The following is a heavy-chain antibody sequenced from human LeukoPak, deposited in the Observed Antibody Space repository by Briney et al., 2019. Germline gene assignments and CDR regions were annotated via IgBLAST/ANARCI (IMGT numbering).Heavy chain of an antibody. CDR3: AKDAQRGFDYSNSLDK. CDR2: IWSDGTNR. V-gene: IGHV3-33*06. D-gene: IGHD4-11*01. CDR1: GFTFSHYG. Sequence: PGRSLRLSCVTSGFTFSHYGMHWVRQAPGKGLEWVAVIWSDGTNRYYGDPVKGRFTISRDNFQRTVYLQMDSLRAEDTAVYYCAKDAQRGFDYSNSLDKWGQGTLVTVSS. J-gene: IGHJ4*02.